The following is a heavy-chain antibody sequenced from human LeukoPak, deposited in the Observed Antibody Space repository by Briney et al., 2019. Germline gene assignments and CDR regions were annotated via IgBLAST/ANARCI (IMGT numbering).Heavy chain of an antibody. D-gene: IGHD3-9*01. Sequence: AGGSLRLSCAASGFTVSSNYMSWVRQAPGKGLEWVANIKQDGSEKYYVDSVKGRFTISRDNAKNSLYLQMNSLRAEDTAVYYCARDVLRYFDWAKGVFDYWGQGTLVTVSS. CDR1: GFTVSSNY. CDR2: IKQDGSEK. J-gene: IGHJ4*02. CDR3: ARDVLRYFDWAKGVFDY. V-gene: IGHV3-7*01.